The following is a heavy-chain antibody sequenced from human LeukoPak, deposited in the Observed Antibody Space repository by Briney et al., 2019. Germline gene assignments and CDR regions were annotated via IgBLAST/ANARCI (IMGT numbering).Heavy chain of an antibody. CDR1: GGSISSDY. D-gene: IGHD3-22*01. J-gene: IGHJ3*02. V-gene: IGHV4-59*01. CDR2: FSNSGST. CDR3: AKYYHDSSGYGAFDI. Sequence: SETLSLTCTVSGGSISSDYWSWIRQPPGKGLEWIGYFSNSGSTNYNPSLKSRVTISVDTSKNQFSLKRRFMTAADTAVYYCAKYYHDSSGYGAFDIWGQGTMVTVSS.